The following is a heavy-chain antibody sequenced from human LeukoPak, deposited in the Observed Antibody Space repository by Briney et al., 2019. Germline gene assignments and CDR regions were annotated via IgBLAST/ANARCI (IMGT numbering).Heavy chain of an antibody. CDR1: GGSISTSSYS. V-gene: IGHV4-39*01. CDR2: IHYSGRT. CDR3: ARRSYSSGWSSLDY. D-gene: IGHD6-19*01. J-gene: IGHJ4*02. Sequence: SETLSLTCTVSGGSISTSSYSWGWVRQPPGRGLECIGSIHYSGRTYYNPSLKSRVIVSIDTSRNQFSLKLRSVTAADTAVYYCARRSYSSGWSSLDYWGQGTLVTVSS.